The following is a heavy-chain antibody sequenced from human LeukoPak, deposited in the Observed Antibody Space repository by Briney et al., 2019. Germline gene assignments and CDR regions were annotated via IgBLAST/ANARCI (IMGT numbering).Heavy chain of an antibody. CDR1: GGSISSRSYY. Sequence: SQTLSLTCTVSGGSISSRSYYWSWIRQPAGKGLEWIGLFYTSGSTNYNPSLKSRVTISVDTSKNQFSLRLSSVTAADTAAYYCARDEWELSFDYWGQGALVTVSS. D-gene: IGHD1-26*01. CDR2: FYTSGST. J-gene: IGHJ4*02. CDR3: ARDEWELSFDY. V-gene: IGHV4-61*02.